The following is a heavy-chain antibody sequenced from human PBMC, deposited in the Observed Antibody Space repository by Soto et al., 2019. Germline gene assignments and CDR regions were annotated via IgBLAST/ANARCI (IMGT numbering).Heavy chain of an antibody. D-gene: IGHD2-8*02. CDR1: GLTFSSYA. J-gene: IGHJ4*02. V-gene: IGHV3-23*01. Sequence: EVQLLESGGGLVQPGGSQRLSCAASGLTFSSYAMTWVRQAPGKGLEWVSVITSSGGSTYYADSVKGRFTISRDNSKNTLYLQMNSLRVEDTAIYYCAKARFTGLGDSWGQGTLVSVSS. CDR3: AKARFTGLGDS. CDR2: ITSSGGST.